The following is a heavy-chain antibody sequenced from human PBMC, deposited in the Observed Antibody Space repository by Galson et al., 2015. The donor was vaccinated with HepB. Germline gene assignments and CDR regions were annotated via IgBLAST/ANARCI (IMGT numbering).Heavy chain of an antibody. J-gene: IGHJ2*01. D-gene: IGHD6-19*01. Sequence: SVKVSCKASGYTFTSYGISWVRQAPGQGLEWMGWISAYNGNTNYAQKLQGRVTMTTDTSTSTAYMELRSLRSDDTAVYYCARRTVAGTTTEYFDLWGRGTLVTVSS. V-gene: IGHV1-18*01. CDR3: ARRTVAGTTTEYFDL. CDR1: GYTFTSYG. CDR2: ISAYNGNT.